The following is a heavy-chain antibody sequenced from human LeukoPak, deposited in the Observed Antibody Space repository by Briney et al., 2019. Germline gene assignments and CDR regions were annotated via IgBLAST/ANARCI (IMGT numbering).Heavy chain of an antibody. CDR3: ARAHRVGRLGYCSSTSCPGADY. Sequence: SETLSLTCTVSGGSISSSSYYWGWIRQPPGKGLEWIGSIYYSGSTYYNPSLKSRVTISVDTSKNQFSLKLSSVTAADTAVYYCARAHRVGRLGYCSSTSCPGADYWGQGTLVTVSS. CDR2: IYYSGST. CDR1: GGSISSSSYY. J-gene: IGHJ4*02. D-gene: IGHD2-2*01. V-gene: IGHV4-39*07.